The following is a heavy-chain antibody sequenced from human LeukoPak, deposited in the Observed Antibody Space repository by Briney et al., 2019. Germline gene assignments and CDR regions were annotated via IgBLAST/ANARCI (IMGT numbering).Heavy chain of an antibody. Sequence: PSETLSLTCAVYGESFSEYYWSWIRQPPGKGLECIGEINHSGSTNYNQSLKSRVTISVDTSKNQFSLKLSSVTAADTAVYYCARRGWRRLYYFDYWGQGTLVTVSS. CDR3: ARRGWRRLYYFDY. CDR1: GESFSEYY. CDR2: INHSGST. V-gene: IGHV4-34*01. J-gene: IGHJ4*02. D-gene: IGHD3-16*01.